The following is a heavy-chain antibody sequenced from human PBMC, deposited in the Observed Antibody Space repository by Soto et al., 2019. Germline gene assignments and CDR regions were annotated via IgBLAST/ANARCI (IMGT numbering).Heavy chain of an antibody. CDR3: ARSPGGYYID. D-gene: IGHD2-15*01. Sequence: EVQLVESGGGLVQPGGSLRLSCVDSGFSFSTYWMHWVRQGPGKGLVWVARINTEGSSTNYADSVEGRFTISRDNAKNTLYLQMNSLRAEDTAVYYCARSPGGYYIDWGQGTMVTVSS. V-gene: IGHV3-74*01. CDR2: INTEGSST. CDR1: GFSFSTYW. J-gene: IGHJ3*01.